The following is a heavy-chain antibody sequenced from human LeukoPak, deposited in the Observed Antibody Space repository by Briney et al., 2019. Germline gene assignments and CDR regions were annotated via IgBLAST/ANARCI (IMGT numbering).Heavy chain of an antibody. V-gene: IGHV4-34*01. CDR2: INHSGST. J-gene: IGHJ5*02. D-gene: IGHD2-2*01. CDR3: ARGAYCSSTSCWNWFDP. Sequence: PSETLSLTCAVYGGSFSGYYWSWIRQPPGKGLEWIGEINHSGSTNYNPSLKSRVTISVDTSKNQSSLKLSSVTAADTAVYYCARGAYCSSTSCWNWFDPWGQGTLVTVSS. CDR1: GGSFSGYY.